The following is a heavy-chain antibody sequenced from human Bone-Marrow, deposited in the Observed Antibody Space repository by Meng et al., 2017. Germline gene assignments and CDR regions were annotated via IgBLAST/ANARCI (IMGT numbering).Heavy chain of an antibody. CDR3: ARSTYYYGSGSYFLLSSYYYYGMDV. D-gene: IGHD3-10*01. CDR1: GFIFSSYE. J-gene: IGHJ6*02. V-gene: IGHV3-48*03. CDR2: ISSSGSTI. Sequence: GGSLRLSCAASGFIFSSYEMNWVRQAPGKGLEWVSYISSSGSTIYYADSVKGRFTISRDNAKNSLYLQMNSLRAEDTAVYYCARSTYYYGSGSYFLLSSYYYYGMDVWGQGTTVTVSS.